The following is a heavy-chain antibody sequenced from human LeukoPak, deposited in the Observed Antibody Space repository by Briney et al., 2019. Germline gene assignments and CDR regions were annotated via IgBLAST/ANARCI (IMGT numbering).Heavy chain of an antibody. CDR1: GGSFSGYY. CDR3: ARFVYSSSSGLDY. Sequence: TSETLSLTCAVYGGSFSGYYWSWIRQPPGKGLEWIGEINHSGSTNYNPSLKSRVTISVDTSKNQFSLKLSSVTAADTAVYYCARFVYSSSSGLDYWGQGTLVTVSS. CDR2: INHSGST. D-gene: IGHD6-6*01. J-gene: IGHJ4*02. V-gene: IGHV4-34*01.